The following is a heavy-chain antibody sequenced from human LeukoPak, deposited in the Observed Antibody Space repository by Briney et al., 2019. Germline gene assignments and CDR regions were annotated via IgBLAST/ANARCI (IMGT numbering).Heavy chain of an antibody. CDR1: GYTFTSYG. D-gene: IGHD2-2*01. CDR2: ISAYNGNT. J-gene: IGHJ4*02. Sequence: ASVKVSCKASGYTFTSYGISWVRQAPGQGLEWMGWISAYNGNTNYAQKFQGRVTMTRDTSTSTVYMELSSLRSEDTAVYYCARDGGYCSSTSCYDYWGQGTLVTVSS. CDR3: ARDGGYCSSTSCYDY. V-gene: IGHV1-18*01.